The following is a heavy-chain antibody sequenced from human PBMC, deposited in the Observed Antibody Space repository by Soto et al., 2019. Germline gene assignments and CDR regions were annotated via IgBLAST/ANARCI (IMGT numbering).Heavy chain of an antibody. CDR1: GYTFSNFW. D-gene: IGHD6-13*01. CDR3: ARSPRSSPYFDF. Sequence: SGESLKISCQCSGYTFSNFWIGWVRQLPGQGLEWMGIIYPGDHETRYSPSFLGKVTISAETSINTAYLQWSSPEASDSAFYFCARSPRSSPYFDFWGQGALVTVSS. J-gene: IGHJ4*02. V-gene: IGHV5-51*01. CDR2: IYPGDHET.